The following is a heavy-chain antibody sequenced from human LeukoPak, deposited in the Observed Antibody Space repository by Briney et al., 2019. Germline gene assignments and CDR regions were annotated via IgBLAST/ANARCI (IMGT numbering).Heavy chain of an antibody. J-gene: IGHJ4*02. D-gene: IGHD4-23*01. CDR2: ISGSGGST. CDR1: GFTFSTYG. Sequence: GGSLRLSCAASGFTFSTYGMHWVRQAPGKGLEWVSAISGSGGSTYYADSVKGRFTISRDNSKNTLYLQMNSLRAEDTAVYYCAKRAIPTGGNLYDYWGQGTLVTVSS. CDR3: AKRAIPTGGNLYDY. V-gene: IGHV3-23*01.